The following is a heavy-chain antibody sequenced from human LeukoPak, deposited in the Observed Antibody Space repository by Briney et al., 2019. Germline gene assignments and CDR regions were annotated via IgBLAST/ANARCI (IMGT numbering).Heavy chain of an antibody. CDR2: IYHSGST. V-gene: IGHV4-38-2*02. CDR1: GYSISSGYY. D-gene: IGHD6-6*01. CDR3: ASEGIAARSPFDY. Sequence: MPSETLSLTCTVSGYSISSGYYWGWIRQPPGKGLEWIGSIYHSGSTYYNPSLKSRVTISVDTSKNQFSLKLSSVTAADTAVYYCASEGIAARSPFDYWGQGTLVTVSS. J-gene: IGHJ4*02.